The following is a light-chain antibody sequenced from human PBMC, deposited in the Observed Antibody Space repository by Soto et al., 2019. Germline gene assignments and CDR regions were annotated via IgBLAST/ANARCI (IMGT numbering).Light chain of an antibody. Sequence: PGESATLSCRANQVVSSSYLAWYQQKPGQAPRLLIYHASDRATGVPDRFSGSGSGTDFALTITRLEPEDFALFYCQQYGTFPFSFGQGAKLEIK. V-gene: IGKV3-20*01. CDR2: HAS. J-gene: IGKJ2*01. CDR1: QVVSSSY. CDR3: QQYGTFPFS.